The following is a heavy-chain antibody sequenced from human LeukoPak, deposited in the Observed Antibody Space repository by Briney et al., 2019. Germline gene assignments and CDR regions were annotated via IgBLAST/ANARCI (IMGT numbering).Heavy chain of an antibody. J-gene: IGHJ5*02. Sequence: SSETLSLTCAVSGYSISSGYYWGWIRQPPGKGLEWIGSIYHSGSTYYNPSLKRLVTTSVDTSKNQFSLKLSSVTAADTDVYYCARHPVPAADISGWFDPWGQGTLVTVSS. CDR1: GYSISSGYY. D-gene: IGHD2-2*01. CDR2: IYHSGST. V-gene: IGHV4-38-2*01. CDR3: ARHPVPAADISGWFDP.